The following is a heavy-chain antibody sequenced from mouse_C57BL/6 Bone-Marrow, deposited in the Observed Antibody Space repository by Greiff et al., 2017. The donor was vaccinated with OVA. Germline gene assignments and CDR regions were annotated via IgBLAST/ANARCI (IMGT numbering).Heavy chain of an antibody. CDR1: GYTFTSYW. D-gene: IGHD1-2*01. Sequence: QVQLKEPGAELVKPGASVKMSCKASGYTFTSYWITWVKQRPGQGLEWIGDIYPGSGSTNYNEKFKSKATLTVDTSSSTAYMQLSSLTSEDSAVYYCAREGLYCGPYAMDYWGQGTSVTVSS. V-gene: IGHV1-55*01. J-gene: IGHJ4*01. CDR2: IYPGSGST. CDR3: AREGLYCGPYAMDY.